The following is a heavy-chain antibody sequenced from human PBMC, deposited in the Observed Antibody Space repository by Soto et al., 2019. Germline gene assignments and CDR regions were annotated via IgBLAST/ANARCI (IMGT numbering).Heavy chain of an antibody. CDR3: ARLDVASRRFDY. J-gene: IGHJ4*02. D-gene: IGHD2-15*01. Sequence: SETLSLTCTVQGGSFSGYYWSWIRQPPGKGLEWIGEINQSGSTDSNPSLKSRVTISVDTSKNQFSLNLSSVTAADTAVYFCARLDVASRRFDYWGQGTLVTVSS. CDR1: GGSFSGYY. CDR2: INQSGST. V-gene: IGHV4-34*01.